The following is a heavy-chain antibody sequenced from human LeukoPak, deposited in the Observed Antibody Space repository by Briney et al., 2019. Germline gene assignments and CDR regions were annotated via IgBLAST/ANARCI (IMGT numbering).Heavy chain of an antibody. J-gene: IGHJ4*02. CDR2: IYYSGST. V-gene: IGHV4-39*07. CDR1: GGSISSSSYY. Sequence: SEILSLTCTVSGGSISSSSYYWGWIRQPPGKGLEWIGSIYYSGSTYYNPSLKSRVTISVDTSKNQFSLKLSSVTAADTAVYYCAREARYSSAFDYWGQGTLVTVSS. D-gene: IGHD6-25*01. CDR3: AREARYSSAFDY.